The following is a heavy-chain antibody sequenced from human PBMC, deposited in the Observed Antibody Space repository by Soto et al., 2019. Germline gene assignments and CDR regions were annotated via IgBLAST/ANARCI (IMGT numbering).Heavy chain of an antibody. CDR3: AWGLHDDSISLDDD. J-gene: IGHJ4*02. V-gene: IGHV1-69*02. D-gene: IGHD3-22*01. CDR1: GGTFSSYT. CDR2: IIPILGIA. Sequence: QVQLVQSGAEVKKPGSSVKVSCKASGGTFSSYTISWVRQAPGQGLEWMGRIIPILGIANYAQKFQGRVTVFAYKSTSTAYMELCSLRSEDTAVYYCAWGLHDDSISLDDDWGQGPLVTVSS.